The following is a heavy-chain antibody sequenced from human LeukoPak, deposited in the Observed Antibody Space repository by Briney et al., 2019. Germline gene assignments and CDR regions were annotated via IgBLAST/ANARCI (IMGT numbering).Heavy chain of an antibody. CDR2: ISAYNGNT. CDR3: ARAYYYDSSGLYYYYGMDV. J-gene: IGHJ6*02. D-gene: IGHD3-22*01. Sequence: ASVKVSCKASGYTFTSYVISWVRQAPGQGLEWMGWISAYNGNTNYAQKLQGRVTMTTDTSTSTAYMELRSLRSDDTAVYYCARAYYYDSSGLYYYYGMDVWGQGTTVTVSS. V-gene: IGHV1-18*01. CDR1: GYTFTSYV.